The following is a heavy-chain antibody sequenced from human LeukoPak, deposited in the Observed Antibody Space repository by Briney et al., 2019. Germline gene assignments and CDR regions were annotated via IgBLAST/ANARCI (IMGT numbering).Heavy chain of an antibody. D-gene: IGHD4-17*01. CDR2: INHSGST. CDR1: GGSFSGYY. V-gene: IGHV4-34*01. CDR3: ARGPRTVTKYSTRNKYYFDY. Sequence: SETLSLTCAVYGGSFSGYYWSWIRQPPGKGLEWIGEINHSGSTNYNPSLKSRVTISVDTSKNQFSLKLSSVTAADTAVYYCARGPRTVTKYSTRNKYYFDYWGQGTLVTVSS. J-gene: IGHJ4*02.